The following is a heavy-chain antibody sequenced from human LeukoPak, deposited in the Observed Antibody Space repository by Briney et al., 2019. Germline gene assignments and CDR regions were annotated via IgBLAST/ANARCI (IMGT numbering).Heavy chain of an antibody. Sequence: SETLSLTCTVSGGSISSSSYYWGWIRQPPGKGLEWIGSIYYSGSTYYNPSLKSRVTISVDTSKNQFSLKLSSVTAADTAVYYCARDRTAMVPKYYYYYMDVWGKGTTVTVSS. CDR3: ARDRTAMVPKYYYYYMDV. D-gene: IGHD5-18*01. V-gene: IGHV4-39*02. CDR2: IYYSGST. CDR1: GGSISSSSYY. J-gene: IGHJ6*03.